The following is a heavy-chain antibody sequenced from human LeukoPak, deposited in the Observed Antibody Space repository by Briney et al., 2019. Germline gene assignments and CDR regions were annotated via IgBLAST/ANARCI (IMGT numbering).Heavy chain of an antibody. D-gene: IGHD3-22*01. CDR1: GGSISSSSYY. Sequence: PSETLSLTCTVSGGSISSSSYYWGWIRQPPGKGLEGIGSIYYSGSTYYNPSLKSRVTISVDTSKNQFSLKLSSLTAADTAVYYCARDSSAYFDYWGQGPLVPVPS. V-gene: IGHV4-39*07. CDR2: IYYSGST. CDR3: ARDSSAYFDY. J-gene: IGHJ4*02.